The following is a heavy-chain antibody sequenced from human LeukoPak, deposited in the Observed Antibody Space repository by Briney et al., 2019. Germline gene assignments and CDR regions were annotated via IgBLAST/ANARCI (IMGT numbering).Heavy chain of an antibody. CDR3: ARVAHYDFWSGYRYYYGMDV. V-gene: IGHV1-8*01. J-gene: IGHJ6*02. CDR2: MNPNSDNT. CDR1: GYTFTSYD. D-gene: IGHD3-3*01. Sequence: ASVKVSCKASGYTFTSYDINWVRQATGQGLEWMGWMNPNSDNTGYAQKFQGRVTMTRNTSISTAYMELSSLRSEDTAVYYCARVAHYDFWSGYRYYYGMDVWGQGTTVTVSS.